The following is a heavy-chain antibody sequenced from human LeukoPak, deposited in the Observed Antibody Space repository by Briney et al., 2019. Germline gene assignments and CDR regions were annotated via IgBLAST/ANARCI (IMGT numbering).Heavy chain of an antibody. CDR1: GFTFSDYY. Sequence: GGSLRLSCAASGFTFSDYYMSWIRQAPGKGLEWVSYISSSGSTIYYADSVKGRFTISRDNVKNSLYLQMNSLRAEDTAVYYCARDRTVGAFDYWGQGTLVTVSS. V-gene: IGHV3-11*01. CDR3: ARDRTVGAFDY. D-gene: IGHD4-11*01. J-gene: IGHJ4*02. CDR2: ISSSGSTI.